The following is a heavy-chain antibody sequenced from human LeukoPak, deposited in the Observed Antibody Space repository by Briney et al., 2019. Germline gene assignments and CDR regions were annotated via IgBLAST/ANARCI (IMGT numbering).Heavy chain of an antibody. D-gene: IGHD3-22*01. CDR3: ARDYYDSSGYYHVGYFDY. CDR1: GFTFSSHW. Sequence: QAGGSMGLSCAASGFTFSSHWMSWVSQAPGKGMEWVANIKQDGSETYYLDSVKGRLSISRDNANNSLYLQMNSLRAEDTAVYYCARDYYDSSGYYHVGYFDYWGQGTLVTVSS. CDR2: IKQDGSET. J-gene: IGHJ4*02. V-gene: IGHV3-7*01.